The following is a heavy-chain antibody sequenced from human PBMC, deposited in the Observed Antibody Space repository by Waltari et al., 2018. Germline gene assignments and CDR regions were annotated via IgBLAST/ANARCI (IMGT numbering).Heavy chain of an antibody. CDR1: GGSFSGYY. Sequence: QVQLQQWGAGLLKPSETLSLTCAVYGGSFSGYYWSWIRQPPGKGLECIGEINHSGSPNYNPSLKSRVTISVDTSKNQFSLKLSSVTAADTAVYYCARGNDPYSGYDFDYWGQGTLVTVSS. CDR2: INHSGSP. D-gene: IGHD5-12*01. V-gene: IGHV4-34*01. CDR3: ARGNDPYSGYDFDY. J-gene: IGHJ4*02.